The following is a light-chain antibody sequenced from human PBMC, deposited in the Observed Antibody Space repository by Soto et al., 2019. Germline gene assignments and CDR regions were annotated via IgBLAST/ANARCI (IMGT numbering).Light chain of an antibody. CDR3: QQYNTYITWT. V-gene: IGKV1-5*01. J-gene: IGKJ1*01. CDR2: GAS. CDR1: QSVSMW. Sequence: DIQMTQSPSTLSGSVGDTVPITCRASQSVSMWLAWFQQKPGKAPRLLIYGASNLESGVPSRCSGSGSVTQFTLTISSLQPEDAATYNCQQYNTYITWTFGQGTRWIS.